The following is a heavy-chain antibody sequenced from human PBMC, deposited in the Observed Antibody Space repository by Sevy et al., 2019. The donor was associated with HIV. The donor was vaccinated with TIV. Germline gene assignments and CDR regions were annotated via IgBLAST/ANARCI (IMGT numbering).Heavy chain of an antibody. V-gene: IGHV3-23*01. Sequence: GGSLRLSCAASGFTFSSYAMSWVRQAPGKGLEWGSAISGSGGSTYYKYSVKGRFTISRDNSKNTLYLQMNSLRAADTAVYYCAKTLSIAVAGYNWFDPWGQGTLVTVSS. CDR3: AKTLSIAVAGYNWFDP. J-gene: IGHJ5*02. D-gene: IGHD6-19*01. CDR2: ISGSGGST. CDR1: GFTFSSYA.